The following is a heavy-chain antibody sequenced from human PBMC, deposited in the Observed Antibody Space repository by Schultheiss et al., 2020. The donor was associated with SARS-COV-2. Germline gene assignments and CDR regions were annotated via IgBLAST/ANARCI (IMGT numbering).Heavy chain of an antibody. CDR1: GGSISSSNW. J-gene: IGHJ5*02. V-gene: IGHV4-4*01. Sequence: GSLRLSCAVSGGSISSSNWWSWVRQPPGKGLEWIGEIYNSGSAYYNPSLKSRVTISVDTSRDQFSLNLSSVTAADTAVYFCGRVTTVRGWFDPWGQGTLVTVSS. CDR2: IYNSGSA. D-gene: IGHD4-11*01. CDR3: GRVTTVRGWFDP.